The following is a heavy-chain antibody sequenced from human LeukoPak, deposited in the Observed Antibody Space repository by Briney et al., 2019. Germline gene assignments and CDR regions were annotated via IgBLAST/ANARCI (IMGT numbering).Heavy chain of an antibody. CDR1: GFTFSSYA. CDR2: ISGSGDNT. Sequence: GGSLRLSCAASGFTFSSYAMSWVRQVPGKGLEWVSVISGSGDNTYYADSVKGRFTISRDNSKNTLYLQMSSLRAEDTAVYYRVKDIAHTVSSLEGYWGQGTLVTVSS. J-gene: IGHJ4*02. V-gene: IGHV3-23*01. CDR3: VKDIAHTVSSLEGY. D-gene: IGHD4-11*01.